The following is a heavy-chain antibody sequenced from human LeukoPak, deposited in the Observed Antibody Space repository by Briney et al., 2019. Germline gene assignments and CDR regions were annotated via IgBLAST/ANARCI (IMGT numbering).Heavy chain of an antibody. D-gene: IGHD3-10*01. Sequence: GGSLRLSCAASGFTFSSYAMHWVRQAPGKGLEWVAVISYDGSNKYYADSVKGRFTISRENSKNTLYLQTNSLRAEDTAVYYCARAVGSGSLNGRQTDWGQGTLVTVSS. CDR3: ARAVGSGSLNGRQTD. CDR2: ISYDGSNK. V-gene: IGHV3-30*01. J-gene: IGHJ4*02. CDR1: GFTFSSYA.